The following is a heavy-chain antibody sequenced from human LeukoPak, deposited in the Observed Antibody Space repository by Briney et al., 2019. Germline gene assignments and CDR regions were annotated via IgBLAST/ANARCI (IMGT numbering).Heavy chain of an antibody. Sequence: GESLKISCKGSGYSFTSYWIGWVRQMLGKGLEWMGIIYPGDSDTRYSPSFQGQVTISADKSISTAYLQWSSLKASDTAMYYCARLRFLEWRTFDIWGQGTMVTVSS. V-gene: IGHV5-51*01. D-gene: IGHD3-3*01. J-gene: IGHJ3*02. CDR3: ARLRFLEWRTFDI. CDR2: IYPGDSDT. CDR1: GYSFTSYW.